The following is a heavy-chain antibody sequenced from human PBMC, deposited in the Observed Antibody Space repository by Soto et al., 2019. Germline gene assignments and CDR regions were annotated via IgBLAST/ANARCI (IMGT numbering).Heavy chain of an antibody. CDR1: GFTFSGYS. J-gene: IGHJ4*02. V-gene: IGHV3-48*02. D-gene: IGHD1-26*01. CDR2: ISSLSSPR. Sequence: LRLSCAASGFTFSGYSMNWVRQAPGKGLEWISYISSLSSPRYYAESVEGRFIISRDNAKNSLYLQMNSLRDEDTAVYFCAREDILGARSFDYWGQGALVTVSS. CDR3: AREDILGARSFDY.